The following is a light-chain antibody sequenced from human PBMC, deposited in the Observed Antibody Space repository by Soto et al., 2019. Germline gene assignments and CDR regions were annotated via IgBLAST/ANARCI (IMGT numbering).Light chain of an antibody. J-gene: IGKJ1*01. CDR3: QQYNSYSR. Sequence: DIQMTQSPSNLSASVGDRVTITCRASQTINNWLAWYQHKPGKAPKLLIYDASSLESGVPSRFSGSGSGTEFTLTISSLQPDDFATYYCQQYNSYSRFGQGTKV. CDR1: QTINNW. CDR2: DAS. V-gene: IGKV1-5*01.